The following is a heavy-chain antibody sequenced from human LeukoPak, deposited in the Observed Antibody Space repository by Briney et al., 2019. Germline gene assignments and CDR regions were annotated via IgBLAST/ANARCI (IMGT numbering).Heavy chain of an antibody. J-gene: IGHJ4*02. CDR3: AREMGFGELCRD. CDR2: MNPNSGNT. Sequence: ASVKVSCKASGYTFTSYDINWVRQATGQGLEWMGWMNPNSGNTGYAQKFQGRVTMTRDTSISTAYMELSRLRSDDTAVYYCAREMGFGELCRDWGQGTLVTVSS. CDR1: GYTFTSYD. V-gene: IGHV1-8*01. D-gene: IGHD3-10*01.